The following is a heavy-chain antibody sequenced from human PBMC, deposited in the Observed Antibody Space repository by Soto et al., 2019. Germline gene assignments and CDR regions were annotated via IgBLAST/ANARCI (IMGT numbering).Heavy chain of an antibody. J-gene: IGHJ6*02. D-gene: IGHD3-10*01. V-gene: IGHV4-34*01. CDR3: ARAGPLPRELLWGGLPLCYGMDV. Sequence: QVQLQQWGAGLLKPSETLSLTCAVYGGSFSGYYWSWIRQPPGKGLEWIGEINHSGSTNYNPSLKGXXXISVDTDKSQXXLXLXXVPAAQTAVDYCARAGPLPRELLWGGLPLCYGMDVWGQGTTVTVSS. CDR1: GGSFSGYY. CDR2: INHSGST.